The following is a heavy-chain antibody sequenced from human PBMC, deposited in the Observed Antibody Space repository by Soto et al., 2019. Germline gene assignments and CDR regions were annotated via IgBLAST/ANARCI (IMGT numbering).Heavy chain of an antibody. Sequence: QVQLQESGPGLVKPSETLSLTCTVSGGSISSYYWSWIRQPPGKGLEWIGYIYYSGSTNYNPSLMSRVPISVDTSKNHLSLKLSSVTAADTAVYYCAREVRGATKRVRKAYYFYYWGQGTLGTVSS. CDR1: GGSISSYY. J-gene: IGHJ4*02. V-gene: IGHV4-59*01. D-gene: IGHD3-10*01. CDR3: AREVRGATKRVRKAYYFYY. CDR2: IYYSGST.